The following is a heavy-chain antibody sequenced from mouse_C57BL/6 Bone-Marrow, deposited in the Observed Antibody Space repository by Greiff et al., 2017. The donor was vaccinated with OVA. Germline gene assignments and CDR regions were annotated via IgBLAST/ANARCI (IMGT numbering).Heavy chain of an antibody. D-gene: IGHD1-1*01. CDR3: ARYGSSYWYFDY. CDR1: GYTFTDYY. J-gene: IGHJ2*01. Sequence: QVQLQQSGAELVRPGASVKLSCKASGYTFTDYYINWVKQRPGQGLEWIARIYPGSGNTYYNEKFKGKATLTAEKSSSTAYMQLSSLTSEDSAVDFCARYGSSYWYFDYWGQGTTLTVSS. V-gene: IGHV1-76*01. CDR2: IYPGSGNT.